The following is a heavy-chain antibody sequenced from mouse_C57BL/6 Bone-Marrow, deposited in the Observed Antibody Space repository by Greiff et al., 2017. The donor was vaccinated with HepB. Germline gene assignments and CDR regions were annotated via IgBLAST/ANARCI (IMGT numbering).Heavy chain of an antibody. CDR1: GYSITSGYY. J-gene: IGHJ2*01. CDR2: ISYDGSN. CDR3: ARGLTLFDY. Sequence: EVQLVESGPGLVKPSQSLSLTCSVTGYSITSGYYWNWIRQFPGNKLEWMGYISYDGSNNYNPSLKNRISITRDTSKNQFFLKLNSVTTEDTATYYCARGLTLFDYWGQGTTLTVSS. V-gene: IGHV3-6*01.